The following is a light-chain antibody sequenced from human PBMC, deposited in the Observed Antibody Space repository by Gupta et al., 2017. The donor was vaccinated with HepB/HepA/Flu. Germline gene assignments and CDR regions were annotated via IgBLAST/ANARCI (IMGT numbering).Light chain of an antibody. CDR1: QSVSSSY. V-gene: IGKV3-20*01. CDR2: GAS. J-gene: IGKJ2*04. Sequence: EIVLTQSPVPLSLSPRERATLSCRASQSVSSSYLAWYQQKPGQAPRLLIYGASSRATGIPDRFSGSGSGTDFTLTISRLEPEDFAVYYCQQYGSSPMCSFGQGTKLEIK. CDR3: QQYGSSPMCS.